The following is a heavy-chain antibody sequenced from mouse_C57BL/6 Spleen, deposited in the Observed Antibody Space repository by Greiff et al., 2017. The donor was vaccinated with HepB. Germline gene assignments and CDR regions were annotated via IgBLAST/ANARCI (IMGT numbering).Heavy chain of an antibody. V-gene: IGHV1-72*01. CDR1: GYTFTSYW. CDR2: IDPNSGGT. CDR3: AREGVGSFDY. D-gene: IGHD1-1*02. Sequence: VKLQQPGAELVKPGASVKLSCKASGYTFTSYWMHWVKQRPGRGLEWIGRIDPNSGGTKYNEKFKSKATLTVDKPSSTAYVQLSSLTSEDSAVYYCAREGVGSFDYWGQGTTLTVSS. J-gene: IGHJ2*01.